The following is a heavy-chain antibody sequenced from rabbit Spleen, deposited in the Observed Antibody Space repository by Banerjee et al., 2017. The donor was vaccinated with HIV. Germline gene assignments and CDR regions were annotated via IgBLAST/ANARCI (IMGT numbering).Heavy chain of an antibody. Sequence: LEESGGGLVQPEGSLKLSCTASGFTLSSYWVCWVRQAPGKGLEWIACIYTGSSGSTYYASWAKGRFTISKTSSTTVDLKMTSLTAADTATYFCGKGGGYYVSDLWGQGTLVTVS. CDR2: IYTGSSGST. CDR3: GKGGGYYVSDL. J-gene: IGHJ4*01. CDR1: GFTLSSYW. D-gene: IGHD1-1*01. V-gene: IGHV1S45*01.